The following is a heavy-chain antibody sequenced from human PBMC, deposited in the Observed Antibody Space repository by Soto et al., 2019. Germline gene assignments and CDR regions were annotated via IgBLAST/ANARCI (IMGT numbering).Heavy chain of an antibody. Sequence: QVQLVQSGAEVKKPGASVKVSCKASGYTFTSYGISWVRQAPGQGLEWMGWISAYNGNTNYAQKLQGRVTMTTDTSTSTAYMELRSLRSDDTAVYYCARAGGLVVPAAMIHYYYGMDVWGQGTTVTVSS. CDR2: ISAYNGNT. D-gene: IGHD2-2*01. V-gene: IGHV1-18*01. CDR1: GYTFTSYG. J-gene: IGHJ6*02. CDR3: ARAGGLVVPAAMIHYYYGMDV.